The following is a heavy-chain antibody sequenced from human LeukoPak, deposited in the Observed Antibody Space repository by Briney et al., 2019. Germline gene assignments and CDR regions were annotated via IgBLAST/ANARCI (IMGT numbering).Heavy chain of an antibody. V-gene: IGHV3-48*01. Sequence: GGSLRLSCAASGFTFSSYSMNWVRQAPGKGLEWVSYISSSSSTIYYADSVKGRFTISRDNAKNSLYLQMNSLRAEDTAVYYCAKDGRRPYYDSSGAYFDYWGQGTLVTVSS. CDR2: ISSSSSTI. CDR1: GFTFSSYS. D-gene: IGHD3-22*01. J-gene: IGHJ4*02. CDR3: AKDGRRPYYDSSGAYFDY.